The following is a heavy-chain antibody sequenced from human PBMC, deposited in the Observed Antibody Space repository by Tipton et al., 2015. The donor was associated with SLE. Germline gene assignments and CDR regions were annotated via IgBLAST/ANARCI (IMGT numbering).Heavy chain of an antibody. D-gene: IGHD1-14*01. V-gene: IGHV4-59*11. CDR2: IYSSGII. J-gene: IGHJ4*02. CDR3: ARGEPLNFDF. Sequence: TLSLTCTVSGDSISSHYWSWFRQPPGKRLEWIGYIYSSGIIRYSSSLRSRATISEDTSKNQFSLQLRSVTAADTAVYYCARGEPLNFDFWGQGALVTVSS. CDR1: GDSISSHY.